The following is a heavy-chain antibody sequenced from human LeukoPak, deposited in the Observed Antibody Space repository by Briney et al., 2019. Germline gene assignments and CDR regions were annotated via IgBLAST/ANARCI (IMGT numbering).Heavy chain of an antibody. CDR2: IKQDGSEK. CDR1: GFTFSSYW. CDR3: AREPTALLRYFDWLSYFDY. V-gene: IGHV3-7*01. D-gene: IGHD3-9*01. Sequence: PGGSLRLSCATSGFTFSSYWMSWVRQAPGKGLEWMANIKQDGSEKYYVDSVKGRFTISRDNAKNSLYLQMNSLRAEDTAVYYCAREPTALLRYFDWLSYFDYWGQGTLVTVSS. J-gene: IGHJ4*02.